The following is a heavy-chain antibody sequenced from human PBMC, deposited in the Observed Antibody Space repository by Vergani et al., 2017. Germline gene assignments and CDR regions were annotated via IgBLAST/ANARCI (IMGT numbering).Heavy chain of an antibody. D-gene: IGHD3-10*01. Sequence: QVQLPESGPGLVKPSETLSLTCTVSGGSISSYYWSWIRQPPGKGLEWIGYIYYSGSTNYNPSLKSRVTISVDTSKNQFSLKLSSVTAADTAVYYCASRQLLWMAFDYWGQGTLVTVSS. V-gene: IGHV4-59*01. J-gene: IGHJ4*02. CDR1: GGSISSYY. CDR3: ASRQLLWMAFDY. CDR2: IYYSGST.